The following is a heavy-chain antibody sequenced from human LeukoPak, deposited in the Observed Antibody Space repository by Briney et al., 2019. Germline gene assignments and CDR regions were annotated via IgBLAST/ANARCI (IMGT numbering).Heavy chain of an antibody. CDR2: IKTDGSST. CDR3: AREGCSAGSCRFDY. J-gene: IGHJ4*02. Sequence: GGSLRLSCAASGFTFNSYWMHCVRQAPGKGLVWVSHIKTDGSSTNYADSVRGRFTISRDNAKNTLYLQMNSLRAEDTAVYYCAREGCSAGSCRFDYWGQGTLVTVSS. D-gene: IGHD2-15*01. V-gene: IGHV3-74*01. CDR1: GFTFNSYW.